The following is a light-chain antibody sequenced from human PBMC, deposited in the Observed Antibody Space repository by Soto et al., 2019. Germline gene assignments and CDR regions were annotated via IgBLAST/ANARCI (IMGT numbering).Light chain of an antibody. J-gene: IGLJ2*01. V-gene: IGLV2-14*03. CDR1: SNDIGLYDD. CDR2: DVN. Sequence: QSALTQPASVSGSPGQSITISCTGTSNDIGLYDDVSWYQQHPGKVPKLLINDVNNRPSGVSNRFSGSKSGNTASLTISGLQAEDEADYYCSSYTGSTTVVFGGGTKLTVL. CDR3: SSYTGSTTVV.